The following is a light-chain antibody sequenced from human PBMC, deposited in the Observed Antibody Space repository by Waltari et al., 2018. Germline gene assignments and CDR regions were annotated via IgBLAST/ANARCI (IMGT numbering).Light chain of an antibody. J-gene: IGLJ2*01. CDR2: RNN. CDR1: SSHIGSNY. V-gene: IGLV1-47*01. CDR3: AAWDDSLRVV. Sequence: QSVLTQSPSASGTPGQRVTISCSGSSSHIGSNYVYWYQQLPGTAPKLLIYRNNQRPSGVPDRFSGSKSGTSASLAISGLRSEDEADYYCAAWDDSLRVVFGGGTKLTVL.